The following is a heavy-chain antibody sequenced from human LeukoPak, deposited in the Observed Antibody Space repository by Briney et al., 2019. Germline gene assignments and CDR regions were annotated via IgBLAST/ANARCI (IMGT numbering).Heavy chain of an antibody. CDR3: ARSPYYYDSSGDYYFDY. D-gene: IGHD3-22*01. CDR1: GFTFSNYA. J-gene: IGHJ4*02. Sequence: PGGSLRLSCAASGFTFSNYAMSWVRQAPGKGLEWVSTISGSGGSTYYADSVKGQFTISRDNSKNTLYLQMGSLRAEDMAVYYCARSPYYYDSSGDYYFDYWGQGTLVTVSS. CDR2: ISGSGGST. V-gene: IGHV3-23*01.